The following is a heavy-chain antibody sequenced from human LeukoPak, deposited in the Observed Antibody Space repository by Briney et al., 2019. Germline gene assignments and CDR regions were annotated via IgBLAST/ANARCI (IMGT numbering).Heavy chain of an antibody. J-gene: IGHJ4*02. Sequence: AASVKVSCKASGYTFTSYGISWVRQAPGQGLEWMGWISAYNGNTNYAQKLQGRVTMTTDTSTSTAYMELRSLRSDDTAVYCCASDLWFGERGYFDYWGQGTLVTVSS. CDR1: GYTFTSYG. CDR2: ISAYNGNT. D-gene: IGHD3-10*01. CDR3: ASDLWFGERGYFDY. V-gene: IGHV1-18*01.